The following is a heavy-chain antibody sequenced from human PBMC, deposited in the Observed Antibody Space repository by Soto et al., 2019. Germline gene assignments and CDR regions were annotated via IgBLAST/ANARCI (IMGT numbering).Heavy chain of an antibody. CDR2: IYPGNSDT. J-gene: IGHJ4*01. V-gene: IGHV5-51*01. CDR1: CYAFANYW. Sequence: GACLKISCKGLCYAFANYWIGWVTDIPGKGLEWMGIIYPGNSDTRYSPSFHGQVTISADKSVAYLQWSSLKASDTAIYYCTRHSGYDSSGHYDYWGHGTL. CDR3: TRHSGYDSSGHYDY. D-gene: IGHD3-22*01.